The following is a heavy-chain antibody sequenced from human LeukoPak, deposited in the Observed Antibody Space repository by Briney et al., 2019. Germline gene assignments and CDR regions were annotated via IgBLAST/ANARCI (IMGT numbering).Heavy chain of an antibody. J-gene: IGHJ4*02. V-gene: IGHV3-21*01. D-gene: IGHD2-15*01. CDR3: ARVLETDCSGGSCYSGLDY. CDR2: ISPTGTYI. CDR1: GFTFSRYN. Sequence: GESLRLSCAASGFTFSRYNMNWVRQAPGKGLEWFSSISPTGTYIYYAGSVNGRFTISRDNAQNSLFLQMHSLRVEDTAVYYCARVLETDCSGGSCYSGLDYWGQGTLVTVSS.